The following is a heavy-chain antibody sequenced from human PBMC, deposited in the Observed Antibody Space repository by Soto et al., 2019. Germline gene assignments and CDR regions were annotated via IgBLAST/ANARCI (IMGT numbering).Heavy chain of an antibody. CDR1: GGSFSGYY. J-gene: IGHJ4*02. CDR2: INHSGST. Sequence: SETLSLTCAVYGGSFSGYYWSWIRQPPGKGLEWIGEINHSGSTNYNPSLKSRVIISVDTSKNQFSLKLSSVTAADTAVYYCARTVVPAAPFDYWGQGTLVTVSS. CDR3: ARTVVPAAPFDY. V-gene: IGHV4-34*01. D-gene: IGHD2-2*01.